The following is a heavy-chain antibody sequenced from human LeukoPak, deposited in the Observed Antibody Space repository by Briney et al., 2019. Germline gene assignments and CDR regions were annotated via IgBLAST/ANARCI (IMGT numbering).Heavy chain of an antibody. CDR2: INTDGSST. J-gene: IGHJ4*02. CDR1: GFTFSSYW. CDR3: ARAVGGYTMIFDF. Sequence: GGSLRLSCAASGFTFSSYWMHWIRQAPGKGLVWVSRINTDGSSTTYADSVKGRFAISRDNAKNTLYLQMTSLRAEDTAVYYCARAVGGYTMIFDFWGQGTLVTVSS. D-gene: IGHD1-26*01. V-gene: IGHV3-74*01.